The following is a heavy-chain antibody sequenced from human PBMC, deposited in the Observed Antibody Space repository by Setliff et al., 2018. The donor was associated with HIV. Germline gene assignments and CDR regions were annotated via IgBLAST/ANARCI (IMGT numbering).Heavy chain of an antibody. CDR2: ISTYNGNT. J-gene: IGHJ5*02. CDR1: GSTSISYA. V-gene: IGHV1-18*01. CDR3: ARVVEASWFDT. Sequence: GASVKVSCKASGSTSISYAVSWVRQAPGQGLEWIGWISTYNGNTHYAQKVQGRITMTTDTSTTTSYMELRSLRSDDTAVYYCARVVEASWFDTWGQGTLVTVSS.